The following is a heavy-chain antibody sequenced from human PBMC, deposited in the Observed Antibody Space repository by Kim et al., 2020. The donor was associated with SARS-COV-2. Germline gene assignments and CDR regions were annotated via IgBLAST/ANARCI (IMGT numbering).Heavy chain of an antibody. D-gene: IGHD3-10*01. Sequence: GGSLRRSCAASGFTFSSYAMHWVRQAPGKGLEWVAVISYDGTIKNYADSVKGRFTISRDNSKNTLYLQMDSLRLEDMAVYYCARGNNYYGSDNYYNGAGYDGMVVWGQGTTVTVSS. V-gene: IGHV3-30-3*01. CDR2: ISYDGTIK. CDR3: ARGNNYYGSDNYYNGAGYDGMVV. J-gene: IGHJ6*02. CDR1: GFTFSSYA.